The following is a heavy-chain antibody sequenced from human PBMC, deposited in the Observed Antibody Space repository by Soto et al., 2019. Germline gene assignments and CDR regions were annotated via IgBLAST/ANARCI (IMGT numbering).Heavy chain of an antibody. J-gene: IGHJ6*03. V-gene: IGHV3-9*01. D-gene: IGHD2-2*01. CDR2: ITWNSGNI. CDR1: GFTFDAYA. CDR3: AKDATDVLVIPAAIPVGDYFHYIDV. Sequence: EVQLVESGGGLVQPGRSLRLSCAASGFTFDAYAMHWVRQAPGKGLEWVSGITWNSGNIDYADSVRGRFTISRDNAKHSLYLQITRLRVEDTDLYYCAKDATDVLVIPAAIPVGDYFHYIDVWGKGTTVTVSS.